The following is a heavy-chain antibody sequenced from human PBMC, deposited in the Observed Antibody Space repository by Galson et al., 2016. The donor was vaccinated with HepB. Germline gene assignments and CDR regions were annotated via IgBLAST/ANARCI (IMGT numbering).Heavy chain of an antibody. CDR2: IRSKGYSGPP. CDR3: SRSRGSRYYDGMDV. J-gene: IGHJ6*02. Sequence: SLRLSCATSGFTFGDFALSWFRRAPGKGLEWVGFIRSKGYSGPPEYAASVVGRFIISRDDSKSVAYLQMNNLKSEDTAVSYCSRSRGSRYYDGMDVWGQGTTVIVSS. CDR1: GFTFGDFA. V-gene: IGHV3-49*03. D-gene: IGHD3-10*01.